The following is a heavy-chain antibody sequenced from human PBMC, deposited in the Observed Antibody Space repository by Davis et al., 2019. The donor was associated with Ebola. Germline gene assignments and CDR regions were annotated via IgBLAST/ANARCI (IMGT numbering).Heavy chain of an antibody. J-gene: IGHJ6*04. CDR3: ARATGLYYFYYSMDV. CDR2: ISGDGRST. CDR1: GFTFSDYW. Sequence: GESLKISCAASGFTFSDYWIHWVRLAPGKGLVWVSRISGDGRSTNYADSVKGRFTISRDNAKNSLYLQMDSLRGEDTALYFCARATGLYYFYYSMDVWGTGTTVTVSS. V-gene: IGHV3-74*01.